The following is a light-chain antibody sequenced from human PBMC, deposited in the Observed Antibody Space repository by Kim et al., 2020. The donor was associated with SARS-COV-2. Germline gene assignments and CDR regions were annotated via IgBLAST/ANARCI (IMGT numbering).Light chain of an antibody. CDR3: QQYESYPYT. Sequence: SASVGDRVTISCRASQSIGIWLAWYQQKPGKAPKLVIYKASNLQRGVPSRFSASGSGTEFTLTISSLQPDDFATYYCQQYESYPYTFGQGTKLEIK. V-gene: IGKV1-5*03. CDR1: QSIGIW. J-gene: IGKJ2*01. CDR2: KAS.